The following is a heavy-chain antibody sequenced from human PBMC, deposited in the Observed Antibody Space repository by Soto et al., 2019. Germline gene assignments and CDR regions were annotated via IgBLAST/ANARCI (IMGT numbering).Heavy chain of an antibody. CDR1: GLTFSTYD. V-gene: IGHV3-33*01. J-gene: IGHJ6*02. Sequence: QVHLVESGGGVVQPGTSLRLSCAASGLTFSTYDMHWVRQAPGKGLEWVALTWSDGSRTFYADSVKGRFTISRDNSKNTLYLQVHSLRAEDTAVYYCAGEPKGGAYDMDVWGQGTTVTVSS. CDR2: TWSDGSRT. D-gene: IGHD3-16*01. CDR3: AGEPKGGAYDMDV.